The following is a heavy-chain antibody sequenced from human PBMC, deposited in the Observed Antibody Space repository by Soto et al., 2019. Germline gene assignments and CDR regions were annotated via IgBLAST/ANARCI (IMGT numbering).Heavy chain of an antibody. CDR2: ISSSGSTI. J-gene: IGHJ5*02. Sequence: GGTMRLSCAASGFTLNSYEMNWVRQAPGKGLEWVSYISSSGSTIYYADSVKGRFTISCDNAKNSLYLQMNSLRAEDTAVYYCAREVLPTMELGGNWLDPWGKGTLVTVSS. CDR1: GFTLNSYE. V-gene: IGHV3-48*03. CDR3: AREVLPTMELGGNWLDP. D-gene: IGHD1-7*01.